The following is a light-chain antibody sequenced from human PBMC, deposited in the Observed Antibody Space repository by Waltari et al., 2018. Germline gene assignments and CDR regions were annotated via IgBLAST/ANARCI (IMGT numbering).Light chain of an antibody. CDR3: QQYNTWPPIT. CDR1: QSLSDN. Sequence: EIVMTQSPATLSVSPGDRATLSCRASQSLSDNLAWYQQKPGQAPRLLIYGASTRATGIPARFSGSGSGTDFTLTISSLQSEDFAIYYCQQYNTWPPITFGQGTRVEIK. CDR2: GAS. V-gene: IGKV3-15*01. J-gene: IGKJ5*01.